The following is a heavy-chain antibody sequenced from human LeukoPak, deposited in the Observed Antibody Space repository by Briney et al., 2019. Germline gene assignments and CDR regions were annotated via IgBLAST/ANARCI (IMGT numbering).Heavy chain of an antibody. Sequence: SQTLSLTCTVSGGSISSGDYYWSWIRQPPGKGLEWIGCIYYSGSTYYNPSLKSRVTISVDTSKNQFSLKLSSVTAADTAVYYCARTETGYGSGSYYSNSLFYFDYWGQGTLVTVSS. CDR3: ARTETGYGSGSYYSNSLFYFDY. CDR2: IYYSGST. D-gene: IGHD3-10*01. CDR1: GGSISSGDYY. J-gene: IGHJ4*02. V-gene: IGHV4-30-4*08.